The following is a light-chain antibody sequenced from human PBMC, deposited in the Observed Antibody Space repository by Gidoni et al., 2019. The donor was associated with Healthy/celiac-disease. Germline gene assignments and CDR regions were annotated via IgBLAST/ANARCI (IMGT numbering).Light chain of an antibody. V-gene: IGKV1-5*03. Sequence: DIQMPPSPSTLSASVGDRVTITCRASQSISSWFAWYQQKPGKAPKLLIYNASSLESGVPSRFSGSGSGTEFTLTISSLQPDDFATYYCQQYNSYPYTFGEGTKVEIK. CDR1: QSISSW. CDR2: NAS. J-gene: IGKJ2*01. CDR3: QQYNSYPYT.